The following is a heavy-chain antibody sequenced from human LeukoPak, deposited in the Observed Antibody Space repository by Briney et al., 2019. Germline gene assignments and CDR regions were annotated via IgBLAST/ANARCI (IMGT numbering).Heavy chain of an antibody. Sequence: GGSLRLSCAASGFTFSSYGMHWVRQAPGKGLEWVAFIRYDGSNKYYADSVKGRFTISRDNSKNTLYLQMNSLRAEDTAVYYCAKAPGISAYYYMDVWGKGTTVTVSS. V-gene: IGHV3-30*02. CDR1: GFTFSSYG. CDR3: AKAPGISAYYYMDV. D-gene: IGHD3-3*02. CDR2: IRYDGSNK. J-gene: IGHJ6*03.